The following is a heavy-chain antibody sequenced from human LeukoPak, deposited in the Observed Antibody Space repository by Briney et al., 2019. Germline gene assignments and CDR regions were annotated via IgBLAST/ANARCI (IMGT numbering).Heavy chain of an antibody. J-gene: IGHJ4*02. CDR2: ISGSGGST. V-gene: IGHV3-23*01. D-gene: IGHD3-3*01. CDR3: ATNYYDFWSGYKD. Sequence: GGSLRLSCAASGFTFRSYAMSRVRQAPGKGLEWVSAISGSGGSTYYADSVKGRFTISRDNSKNTLYLQMNSLRAEDTAVYYCATNYYDFWSGYKDWGQGTLVTVSS. CDR1: GFTFRSYA.